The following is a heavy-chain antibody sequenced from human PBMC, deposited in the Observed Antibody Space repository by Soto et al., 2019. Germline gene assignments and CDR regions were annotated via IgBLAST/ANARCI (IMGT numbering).Heavy chain of an antibody. Sequence: GASVKVSCKASGGTFSSYAISWVRQAPGQGLEWMGGIIPIFGTANYAQKFQGRVTITADESTSTAYMELSSLRSEDTAVYYCARARGGYCSGGSCYEYYYYYYYGMDVWGQGTMVTVSS. J-gene: IGHJ6*02. CDR2: IIPIFGTA. D-gene: IGHD2-15*01. CDR1: GGTFSSYA. CDR3: ARARGGYCSGGSCYEYYYYYYYGMDV. V-gene: IGHV1-69*13.